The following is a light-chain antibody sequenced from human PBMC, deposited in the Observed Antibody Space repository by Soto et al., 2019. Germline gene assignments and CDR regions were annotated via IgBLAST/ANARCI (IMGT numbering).Light chain of an antibody. J-gene: IGLJ2*01. CDR1: SSDVGGYNY. Sequence: QSVLTQPASVSGSPGQSITISCTGTSSDVGGYNYVSWYQQHPGKAPKLMIYDVSNRPSGVSNRFSGSKSGNTASLTISGLQAEDEADSYCSSYTSSSTVVFGGGTQLTVL. CDR2: DVS. CDR3: SSYTSSSTVV. V-gene: IGLV2-14*01.